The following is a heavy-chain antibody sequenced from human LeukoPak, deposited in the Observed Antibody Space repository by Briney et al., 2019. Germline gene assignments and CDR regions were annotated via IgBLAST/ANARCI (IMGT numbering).Heavy chain of an antibody. D-gene: IGHD2/OR15-2a*01. CDR1: GFTFSSYW. CDR2: IKQDGSEK. CDR3: ARGRNYFPIDY. V-gene: IGHV3-7*03. Sequence: GGSLRLSCAASGFTFSSYWMSWVRQAPGKGLEWVANIKQDGSEKYYVDSLKGRFTISRDNAKNSLYLQMNSLRAEDTAVYYCARGRNYFPIDYWGQGTLVTVSS. J-gene: IGHJ4*02.